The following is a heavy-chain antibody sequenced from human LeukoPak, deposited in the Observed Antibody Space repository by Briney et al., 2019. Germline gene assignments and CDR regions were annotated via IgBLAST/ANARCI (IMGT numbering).Heavy chain of an antibody. CDR1: GFTFDDYA. Sequence: GGSLRLSCAASGFTFDDYAMHWVRQAPGKGLEWVANIKQDGSEKYYVDSVKGRFTINRDNAKNSLYLQMNSLRAEDTAVYYCARGGYCSSTSCYTTPYSMDVWGKGTTVTVSS. V-gene: IGHV3-7*01. D-gene: IGHD2-2*02. CDR2: IKQDGSEK. J-gene: IGHJ6*03. CDR3: ARGGYCSSTSCYTTPYSMDV.